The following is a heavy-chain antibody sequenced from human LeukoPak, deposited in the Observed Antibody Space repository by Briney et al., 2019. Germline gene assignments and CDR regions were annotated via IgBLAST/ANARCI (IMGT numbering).Heavy chain of an antibody. CDR1: GYTFTSYY. D-gene: IGHD5-12*01. CDR2: INPSGGST. J-gene: IGHJ6*02. Sequence: ASVKVSCKASGYTFTSYYMHWVRQAPGQGLEWMGIINPSGGSTSYAQKFQGRVTMTRDTSTSTVYMELSSLRSEDTAVYYCARDLGDSGYHDYYGMDVCGQGTTVTVSS. CDR3: ARDLGDSGYHDYYGMDV. V-gene: IGHV1-46*01.